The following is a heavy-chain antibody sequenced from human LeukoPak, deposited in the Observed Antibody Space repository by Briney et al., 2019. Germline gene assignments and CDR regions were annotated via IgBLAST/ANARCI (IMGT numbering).Heavy chain of an antibody. J-gene: IGHJ4*02. CDR3: ARGQWLPVFDF. CDR1: GGFNTHYY. D-gene: IGHD3-22*01. CDR2: VYHSGST. Sequence: SETLSLTCSVSGGFNTHYYWTWIRQPPGKELEWIGYVYHSGSTKYNPSLKSRVTISVDTSKNHFSLKLSSVTAADTAVYYCARGQWLPVFDFWGQGTLVTVSS. V-gene: IGHV4-59*01.